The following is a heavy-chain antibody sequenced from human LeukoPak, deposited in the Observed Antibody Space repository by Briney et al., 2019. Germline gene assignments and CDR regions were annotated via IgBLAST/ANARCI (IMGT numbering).Heavy chain of an antibody. CDR3: ARDSRRGGYSYAAAI. Sequence: SETLSLTCTVSGGSISSSSYYWGWIRQPPGKGLEWIGSIYYSGSTYYNPSLKSRVTISVDTSKNQFSLKLSSVTAADTAVYYCARDSRRGGYSYAAAIWGQGTLVTVSS. CDR1: GGSISSSSYY. V-gene: IGHV4-39*07. J-gene: IGHJ4*02. D-gene: IGHD5-18*01. CDR2: IYYSGST.